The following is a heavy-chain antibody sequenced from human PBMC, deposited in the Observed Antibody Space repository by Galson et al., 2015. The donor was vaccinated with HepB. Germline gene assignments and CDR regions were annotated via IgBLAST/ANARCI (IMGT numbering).Heavy chain of an antibody. CDR2: ISQDGTVK. V-gene: IGHV3-30*18. CDR3: AKERDYRRSSSVDC. CDR1: GFTFSGYG. Sequence: SLRLSCAASGFTFSGYGMQWVRQAPGKGLEWVAVISQDGTVKYYADSVKGRFTMYRDNSKNTLYMQMNSLRPEDSAVYFCAKERDYRRSSSVDCWGQGTLVTVSS. D-gene: IGHD6-6*01. J-gene: IGHJ4*02.